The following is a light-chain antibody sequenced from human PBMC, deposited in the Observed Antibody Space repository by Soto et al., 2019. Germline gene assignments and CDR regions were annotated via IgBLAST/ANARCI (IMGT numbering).Light chain of an antibody. CDR1: QAIGSW. CDR2: SAW. J-gene: IGKJ4*01. CDR3: QQSNSFPLT. Sequence: DIQMTQSPSSVSASVGDTVTITCRASQAIGSWLAWYQQKPGKAPNLLIYSAWNLQSGVPSRFRGGASGADFTLTINGLQPEDFATYFCQQSNSFPLTFGGGTKVEIK. V-gene: IGKV1-12*01.